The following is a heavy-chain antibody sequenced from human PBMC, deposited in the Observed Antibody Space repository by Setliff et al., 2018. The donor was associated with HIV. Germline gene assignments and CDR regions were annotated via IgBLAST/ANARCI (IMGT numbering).Heavy chain of an antibody. CDR3: ARDNSYYYGSGSHYWYGMDV. CDR1: GGSFGGYY. J-gene: IGHJ6*01. V-gene: IGHV4-34*01. CDR2: INHHKHT. Sequence: SETLSLTCVVYGGSFGGYYWSWIRQPPGKGLEWIGEINHHKHTNYNPSLKSRVTMSIDTSKNQFSLKLSSVTAADTAVYYCARDNSYYYGSGSHYWYGMDVWGQGTTVTVSS. D-gene: IGHD3-10*01.